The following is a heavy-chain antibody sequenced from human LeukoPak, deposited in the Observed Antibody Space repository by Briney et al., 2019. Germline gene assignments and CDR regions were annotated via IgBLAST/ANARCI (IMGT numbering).Heavy chain of an antibody. CDR1: GFTFNTYA. D-gene: IGHD2-8*02. J-gene: IGHJ4*02. CDR3: ARDLHCAGGECYYGLMY. Sequence: GGSLRLSCAASGFTFNTYAMHWVRQAPGKGLEWVAVMSFDGSYKHYADSVKGRFTISRDNSESTLYVQMNSLRVEDTAVYYCARDLHCAGGECYYGLMYWGQGTLVVVSS. CDR2: MSFDGSYK. V-gene: IGHV3-30*03.